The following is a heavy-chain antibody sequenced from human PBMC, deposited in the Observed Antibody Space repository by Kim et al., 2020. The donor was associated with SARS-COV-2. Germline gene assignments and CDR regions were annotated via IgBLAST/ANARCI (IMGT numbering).Heavy chain of an antibody. J-gene: IGHJ5*02. Sequence: GGSLRLSCAASGFTFSSYGMHWVRQAPGKGLEWVAVIWYDGSNKYYADSVKGRFTISRDNSKNTLYLQMNSLRAEDTAVYYCARAAQTGIAVAGLFDPWGQGTLVTVSS. CDR1: GFTFSSYG. CDR3: ARAAQTGIAVAGLFDP. CDR2: IWYDGSNK. V-gene: IGHV3-33*01. D-gene: IGHD6-19*01.